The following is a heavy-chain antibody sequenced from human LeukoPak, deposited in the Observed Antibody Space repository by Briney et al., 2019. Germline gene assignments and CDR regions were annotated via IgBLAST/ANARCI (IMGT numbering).Heavy chain of an antibody. Sequence: PSETLSLTCTVSGGSISSYYWSWIRQPPGKGLEWIGYIYYSGSTNYNPSLKSRVTISVDTSKNQFSLKLSSVTAADTAMYYCARTYGDYVPGYFDYWGQGTLVTVSS. CDR3: ARTYGDYVPGYFDY. CDR1: GGSISSYY. J-gene: IGHJ4*02. D-gene: IGHD4-17*01. V-gene: IGHV4-59*01. CDR2: IYYSGST.